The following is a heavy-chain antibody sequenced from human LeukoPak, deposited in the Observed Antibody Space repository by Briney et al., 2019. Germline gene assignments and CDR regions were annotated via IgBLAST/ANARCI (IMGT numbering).Heavy chain of an antibody. CDR3: ARDDFVDTAMVRLYY. D-gene: IGHD5-18*01. CDR2: IYHSGST. J-gene: IGHJ4*02. CDR1: GGSISSSNL. Sequence: SGTLSLTCAVSGGSISSSNLWSWVRQPPGKGLEWIGEIYHSGSTSYNPSLKSRVTVSVDKSKNHFSLKLSSVTAADTAVYFCARDDFVDTAMVRLYYWGQGTLVTVSS. V-gene: IGHV4-4*02.